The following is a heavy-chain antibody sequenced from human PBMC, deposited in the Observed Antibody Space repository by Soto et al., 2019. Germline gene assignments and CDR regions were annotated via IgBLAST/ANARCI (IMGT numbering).Heavy chain of an antibody. CDR2: ISYDGSNK. Sequence: QVQLVESGGGVVQPGRSVRLSCAASGFTFSDYAMHWVRQAPGKGLEWVAVISYDGSNKYYADSVKGRFTISRDNSKNTLYLQMNSLRPEDTAVYYCARDPGLTMIVRRGFDIWGQGTMVTVSS. J-gene: IGHJ3*02. CDR1: GFTFSDYA. V-gene: IGHV3-30-3*01. D-gene: IGHD3-22*01. CDR3: ARDPGLTMIVRRGFDI.